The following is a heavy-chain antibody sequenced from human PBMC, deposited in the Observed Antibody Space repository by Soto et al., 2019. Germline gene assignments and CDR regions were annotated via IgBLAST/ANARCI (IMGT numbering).Heavy chain of an antibody. Sequence: GASVKVSCKASGGTFSSYAISWVRQAPGQGLEWMGGIIPIFGTANYAQKFQGRVTITADESTSTAYMELSSLRPEDTAVYYCARVVFHRDGYKLGPVALDYWGQGTLVTVSS. CDR2: IIPIFGTA. V-gene: IGHV1-69*13. CDR3: ARVVFHRDGYKLGPVALDY. J-gene: IGHJ4*02. CDR1: GGTFSSYA. D-gene: IGHD5-12*01.